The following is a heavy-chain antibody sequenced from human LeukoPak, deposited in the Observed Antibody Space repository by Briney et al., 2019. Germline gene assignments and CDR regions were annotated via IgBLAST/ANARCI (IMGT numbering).Heavy chain of an antibody. D-gene: IGHD3-22*01. J-gene: IGHJ4*02. CDR3: ARDQAYDSSGYYFFDY. CDR1: GYTFTSYG. V-gene: IGHV1-2*02. CDR2: INPNSGGT. Sequence: GASVKVSCKASGYTFTSYGISWVRQAPGQGLEWMGWINPNSGGTNYAQKFQGRVTMTRDTSISTAYMELSRLRSDDTAVYYCARDQAYDSSGYYFFDYWGQGTLITVSS.